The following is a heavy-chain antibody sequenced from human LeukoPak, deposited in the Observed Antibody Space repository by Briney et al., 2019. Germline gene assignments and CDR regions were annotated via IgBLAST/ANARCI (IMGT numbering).Heavy chain of an antibody. V-gene: IGHV3-21*01. CDR3: ARDPPYSSGWFWEGY. Sequence: PGGSLRLSCAASGFTFSSYSMNWVRQAPGKGLEWVSSISSSSSYIYYADSVKGRFTISRDNAKNSLYLQMNSLRAEDTAVYYCARDPPYSSGWFWEGYGGQGTLVTVSS. CDR1: GFTFSSYS. CDR2: ISSSSSYI. D-gene: IGHD6-19*01. J-gene: IGHJ4*02.